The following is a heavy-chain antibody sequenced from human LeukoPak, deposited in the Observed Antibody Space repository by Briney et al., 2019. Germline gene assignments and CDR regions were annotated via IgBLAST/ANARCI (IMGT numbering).Heavy chain of an antibody. CDR1: GFNFDRYT. CDR3: AKELDTMFFDY. Sequence: GGSLRLSCATSGFNFDRYTIHWVRQAPGKGLEWVSLAGWAGGTIFYSDSVRGRFTISRDSGRKSVYLQMNSLTTDDTAFYFCAKELDTMFFDYWGQGALATVSS. D-gene: IGHD3-10*02. J-gene: IGHJ4*02. CDR2: AGWAGGTI. V-gene: IGHV3-43*01.